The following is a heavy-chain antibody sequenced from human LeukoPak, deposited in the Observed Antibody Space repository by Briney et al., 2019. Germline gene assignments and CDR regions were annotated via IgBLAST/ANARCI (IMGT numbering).Heavy chain of an antibody. CDR1: GFTFSSYA. Sequence: GGSLRLSCAASGFTFSSYAMSWVRQAPGKGLEWVSAISSSSSYIYYADSVKGRFTISRDNAKNSLYLQMNSLRAEDTAVYYCARGHIAAAGPFDYWGQGTLVTVSS. CDR2: ISSSSSYI. D-gene: IGHD6-13*01. CDR3: ARGHIAAAGPFDY. V-gene: IGHV3-21*01. J-gene: IGHJ4*02.